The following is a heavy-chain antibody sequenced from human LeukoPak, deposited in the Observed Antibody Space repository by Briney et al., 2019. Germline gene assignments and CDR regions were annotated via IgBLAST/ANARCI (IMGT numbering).Heavy chain of an antibody. J-gene: IGHJ5*02. CDR1: GYTFTTYG. V-gene: IGHV1-18*01. CDR3: ARTSHESVLYWSDP. CDR2: ISGYNGNT. D-gene: IGHD3-16*01. Sequence: ASVKVSCKASGYTFTTYGIGWVRQAPGQGLESMGWISGYNGNTNYVQKFQGRVTMTTDTSTSTAYMELRSLRSDDTAVYYCARTSHESVLYWSDPWGQGTLVNVSS.